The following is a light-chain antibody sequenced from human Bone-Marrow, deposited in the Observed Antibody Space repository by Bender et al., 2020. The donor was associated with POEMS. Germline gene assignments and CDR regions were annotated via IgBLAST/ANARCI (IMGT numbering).Light chain of an antibody. CDR2: QTA. V-gene: IGLV2-23*01. Sequence: QSALTQPASVSGSPGQSITISCTGSSSDIGSYNLVSWYQQYPGKAPRVIIYQTAKRPSGISHRFSGSRSGNTASLTISGLQAEDEADYYCAAWEDSLNGWVFGGGTKLTVL. J-gene: IGLJ3*02. CDR3: AAWEDSLNGWV. CDR1: SSDIGSYNL.